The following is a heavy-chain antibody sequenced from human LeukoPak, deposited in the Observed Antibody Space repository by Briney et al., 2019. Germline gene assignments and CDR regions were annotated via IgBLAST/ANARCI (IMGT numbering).Heavy chain of an antibody. Sequence: GGSLRLSCAASGFTFSSYVMHWVRQAPGKGLEWVAAIWHDGTNKNYVDSVKGRFTISRDNSKNTLYLQMNSLRAEDTAVYYCARGLWAFDYWGQGTLVTVPS. CDR1: GFTFSSYV. CDR3: ARGLWAFDY. J-gene: IGHJ4*02. V-gene: IGHV3-33*01. D-gene: IGHD3-16*01. CDR2: IWHDGTNK.